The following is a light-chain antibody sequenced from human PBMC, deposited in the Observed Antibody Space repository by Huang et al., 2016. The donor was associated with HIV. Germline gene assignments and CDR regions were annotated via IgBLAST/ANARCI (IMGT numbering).Light chain of an antibody. Sequence: EIVLTQSPATLSLSPGERATLSCRASQNVSSYLAWYQQKPGPAPRRLIYDASSRATGIPARFSGSGSGTDFTLTISSLEPEDFAVYYCQQRSKWPPLTFGGGTKVEIK. CDR3: QQRSKWPPLT. J-gene: IGKJ4*01. V-gene: IGKV3-11*01. CDR2: DAS. CDR1: QNVSSY.